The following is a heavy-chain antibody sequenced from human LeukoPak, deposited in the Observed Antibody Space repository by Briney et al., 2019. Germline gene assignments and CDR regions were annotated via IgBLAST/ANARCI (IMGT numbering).Heavy chain of an antibody. CDR1: GGSISSSSYY. D-gene: IGHD3-22*01. J-gene: IGHJ4*02. CDR2: IYYSGST. Sequence: SETLSLTCTVSGGSISSSSYYWGWIRQPPGKGLEWIGSIYYSGSTYYNPSLKSRVTISVDTSKNQFSLKLSSVTAADTAVYYCARAIRLSGSLGYWGQGTLVTVSS. CDR3: ARAIRLSGSLGY. V-gene: IGHV4-39*01.